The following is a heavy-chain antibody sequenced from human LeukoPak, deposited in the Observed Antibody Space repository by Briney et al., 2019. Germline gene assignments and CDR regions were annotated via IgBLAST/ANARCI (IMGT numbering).Heavy chain of an antibody. CDR3: TREDSSGYDDDFDY. V-gene: IGHV3-49*03. J-gene: IGHJ4*02. Sequence: GGSLRLSCTASGFPFGDYAMSWFRQAPGKGLEWVGFIRSKSYGGTTEYAASVKGRFTISRDDSKSIAYLQMNSLKTEDTAVYYCTREDSSGYDDDFDYWGQGTLVTVSS. D-gene: IGHD3-22*01. CDR1: GFPFGDYA. CDR2: IRSKSYGGTT.